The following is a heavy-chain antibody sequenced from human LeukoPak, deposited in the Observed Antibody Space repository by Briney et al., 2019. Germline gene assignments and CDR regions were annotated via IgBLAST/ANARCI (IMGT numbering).Heavy chain of an antibody. CDR1: GFTFSTYG. D-gene: IGHD3-22*01. Sequence: GGSLRLSCAASGFTFSTYGMHWVRQAPGKGLEWVAVIWSDGSNKYYADSVQGRFTISRDHSKNTLYLQMNSLRAEDTAVYYCARDFTEYYYDSSGPGVDYWGQGTLVTVSS. J-gene: IGHJ4*02. CDR2: IWSDGSNK. V-gene: IGHV3-33*01. CDR3: ARDFTEYYYDSSGPGVDY.